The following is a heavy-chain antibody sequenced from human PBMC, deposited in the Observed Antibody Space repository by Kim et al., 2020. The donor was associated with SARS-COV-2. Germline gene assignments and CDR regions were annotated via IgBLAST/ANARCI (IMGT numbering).Heavy chain of an antibody. CDR2: INYNGDRI. D-gene: IGHD6-19*01. V-gene: IGHV3-23*01. Sequence: GGSLRLSCAASGFTVSSQAMTWVRQAPGKGLEWVSSINYNGDRIYYADSVRGRFTISRDNSKNTLHLQMNSLRAEDTAVYYCANDRPGSGWAHDYWGRGTLVTVSS. J-gene: IGHJ4*02. CDR1: GFTVSSQA. CDR3: ANDRPGSGWAHDY.